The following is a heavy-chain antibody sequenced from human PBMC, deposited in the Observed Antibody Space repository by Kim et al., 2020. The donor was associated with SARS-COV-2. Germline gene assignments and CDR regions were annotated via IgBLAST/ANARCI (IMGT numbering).Heavy chain of an antibody. Sequence: TYYADSGKGRFTISRDNSKNTLYLQMNSLRAEDTAVYYCAKESDIAAADIWGQGTLVTVSS. D-gene: IGHD6-13*01. CDR2: T. CDR3: AKESDIAAADI. V-gene: IGHV3-23*01. J-gene: IGHJ4*02.